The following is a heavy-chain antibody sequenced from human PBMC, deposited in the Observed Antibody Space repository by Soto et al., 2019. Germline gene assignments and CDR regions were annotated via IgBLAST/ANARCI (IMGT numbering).Heavy chain of an antibody. V-gene: IGHV4-30-2*01. CDR2: ISQTGAT. J-gene: IGHJ5*02. CDR3: ARAVSPYFGTWFDP. D-gene: IGHD3-10*01. Sequence: PSETLSLACAVSGGSITSGNSYSWAWIRQPPGRGLEWIGSISQTGATSYNPSLKSRVSVSLDKSKNQLSLRLSSVTAADMAVYYCARAVSPYFGTWFDPWGQGTLVTVSS. CDR1: GGSITSGNSYS.